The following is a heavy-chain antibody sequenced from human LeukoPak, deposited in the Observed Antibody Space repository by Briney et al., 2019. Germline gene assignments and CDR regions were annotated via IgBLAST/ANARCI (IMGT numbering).Heavy chain of an antibody. V-gene: IGHV3-30*04. CDR1: GFTFSNYA. D-gene: IGHD3-3*02. CDR2: ISYDGSNK. J-gene: IGHJ6*03. Sequence: GGSLRLSCAASGFTFSNYAMHWVRQAPGKGLEWVALISYDGSNKYYADSVKGRFTISRDNSKNTLYLQMNSLRAEDTAVYYCARVSGYYYYYYMDVWGKGTTVTVSS. CDR3: ARVSGYYYYYYMDV.